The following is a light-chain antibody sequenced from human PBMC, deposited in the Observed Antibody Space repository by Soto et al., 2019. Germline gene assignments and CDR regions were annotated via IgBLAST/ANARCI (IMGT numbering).Light chain of an antibody. Sequence: QSVLTQPPSVFGAPGQRVTISCTGSSSNIGAGYDVHWYQQLPGTAPKLLIYGNSNRPSGVPDRFSGSKSGTSASLAITGLQAEDEADYYCQSYDSSLSGLLFGGGTKVTVL. J-gene: IGLJ2*01. CDR3: QSYDSSLSGLL. CDR1: SSNIGAGYD. V-gene: IGLV1-40*01. CDR2: GNS.